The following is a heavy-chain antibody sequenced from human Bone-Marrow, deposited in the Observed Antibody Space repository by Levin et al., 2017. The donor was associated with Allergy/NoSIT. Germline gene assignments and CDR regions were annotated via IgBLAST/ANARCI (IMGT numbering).Heavy chain of an antibody. D-gene: IGHD6-19*01. J-gene: IGHJ4*02. CDR3: ARARIGAVTGLFDC. CDR1: GGSIRTGDYY. V-gene: IGHV4-31*03. CDR2: VSYTGTT. Sequence: LRLSCTVSGGSIRTGDYYWGWIRQHPGTGLEWIGYVSYTGTTFYNPSLKSRVTISVDMSNNQFSLTLSSVTAADTAVYHCARARIGAVTGLFDCWGQGTLVVVSS.